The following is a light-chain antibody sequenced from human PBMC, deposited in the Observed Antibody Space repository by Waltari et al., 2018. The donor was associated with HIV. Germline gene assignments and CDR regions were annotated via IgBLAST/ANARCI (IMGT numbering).Light chain of an antibody. CDR2: DVT. CDR3: CSYAGSQTFV. V-gene: IGLV2-11*01. J-gene: IGLJ2*01. Sequence: QSALTQPRSVSGSPGQSVSISCTGTTSNVATYDYVSWYQLHPGQAPKLLIYDVTKRPSGVPDRFSGSKSGNTASLTISGLQAEDEADYYCCSYAGSQTFVFGGGTTLTVL. CDR1: TSNVATYDY.